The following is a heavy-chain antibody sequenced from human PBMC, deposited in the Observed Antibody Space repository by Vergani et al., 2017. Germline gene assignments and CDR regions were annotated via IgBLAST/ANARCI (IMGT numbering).Heavy chain of an antibody. CDR3: ASGKNYSGSTSHFRGRYFDV. CDR1: GDSIISRSYY. Sequence: QMQLQESGPGLVKASETLSLTCTVSGDSIISRSYYWGWIRQPPGKGLEWIGSIYNSGNGDSSSSLKSRVTISADTSKNQFSLRLTSVTAADTAVYYCASGKNYSGSTSHFRGRYFDVWRRGTLVTVPS. V-gene: IGHV4-39*01. CDR2: IYNSGNG. D-gene: IGHD3-10*01. J-gene: IGHJ2*01.